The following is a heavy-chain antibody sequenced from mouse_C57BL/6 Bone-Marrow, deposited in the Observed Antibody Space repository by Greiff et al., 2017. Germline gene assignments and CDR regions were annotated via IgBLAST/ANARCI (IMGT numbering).Heavy chain of an antibody. CDR2: INPGSGGT. J-gene: IGHJ4*01. CDR3: ARTGYYSYAMDY. CDR1: GYAFTNYL. Sequence: VQLQQSGAELVRPGTSVKVSCKASGYAFTNYLLEWVKQRPGQGLEWIGVINPGSGGTNYNEKFKGKATLTADKSSSTAYMQLSSLTSEDSAVYVCARTGYYSYAMDYWGQGTAVTVSS. V-gene: IGHV1-54*01. D-gene: IGHD2-3*01.